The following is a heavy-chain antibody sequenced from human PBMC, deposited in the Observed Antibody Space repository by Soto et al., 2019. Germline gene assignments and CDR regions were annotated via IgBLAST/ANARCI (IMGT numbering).Heavy chain of an antibody. V-gene: IGHV3-21*01. J-gene: IGHJ4*02. CDR3: ARHTTNTHKIDY. CDR1: GFSFSSYS. CDR2: IGSSSTYI. D-gene: IGHD2-2*01. Sequence: GRSLRLSCAASGFSFSSYSMNWVRQAPGEGLEWVSSIGSSSTYIYYADSVKGRFTISRDNAKNSLYLQMNSLRAEDTAVYYCARHTTNTHKIDYCGQGTLVTVSS.